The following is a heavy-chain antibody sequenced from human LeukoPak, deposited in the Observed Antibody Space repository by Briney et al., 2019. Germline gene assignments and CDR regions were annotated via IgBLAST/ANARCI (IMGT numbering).Heavy chain of an antibody. J-gene: IGHJ6*02. V-gene: IGHV3-7*01. CDR2: IKQDGSEK. CDR3: ARYCGGDCYGMDV. D-gene: IGHD2-21*01. CDR1: EFTFSSYW. Sequence: GGSLRLSCTASEFTFSSYWMSWVRQAPGKGLEWVANIKQDGSEKDYVDSVKGRFTISRDNAKNSLYLQMNSLRAEGTAVYYCARYCGGDCYGMDVWGQGTTVTVSS.